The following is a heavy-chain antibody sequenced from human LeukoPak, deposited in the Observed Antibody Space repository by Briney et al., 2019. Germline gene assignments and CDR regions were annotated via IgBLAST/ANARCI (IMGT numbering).Heavy chain of an antibody. D-gene: IGHD3-10*01. Sequence: SVKVSCKASGGTFSSYAISWVRQAPGQGLEWMGGIIPIFGTANYAQKFQGRVTITADESTSTAYMELSSLRSDDTAVYYCARDLDMVRGVISKGTNDYWGQGTLVTVSS. J-gene: IGHJ4*02. V-gene: IGHV1-69*13. CDR2: IIPIFGTA. CDR3: ARDLDMVRGVISKGTNDY. CDR1: GGTFSSYA.